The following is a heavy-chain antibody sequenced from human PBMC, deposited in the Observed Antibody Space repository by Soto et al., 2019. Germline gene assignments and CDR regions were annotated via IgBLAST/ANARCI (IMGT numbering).Heavy chain of an antibody. J-gene: IGHJ4*02. CDR2: IYYSGST. CDR1: GGSISSGDYY. CDR3: ARGLWDSSGYPLDY. Sequence: SETLSLTCTVSGGSISSGDYYWSWIRQPPGKGLEWIGYIYYSGSTYYNPSLKSRVTISVDTSKNQFSLKLSSVTAAVTAVYYCARGLWDSSGYPLDYWCQGTRVTVAS. D-gene: IGHD3-22*01. V-gene: IGHV4-30-4*01.